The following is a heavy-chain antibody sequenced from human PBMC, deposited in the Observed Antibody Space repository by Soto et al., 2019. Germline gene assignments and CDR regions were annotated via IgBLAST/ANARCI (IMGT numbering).Heavy chain of an antibody. CDR3: TTDVVVVAATDYYYYYGMDV. CDR2: IKSKTDGGTT. Sequence: EVQLVESGGGLVKPGGSLRLSCAASGFTFSNAWMNWVRQAPGKGLEWVGRIKSKTDGGTTDYAAPVKGRFTISRDDSKNTLYLQMNSLKTEDIAVYYCTTDVVVVAATDYYYYYGMDVWGQGTTVTVSS. CDR1: GFTFSNAW. J-gene: IGHJ6*02. V-gene: IGHV3-15*07. D-gene: IGHD2-15*01.